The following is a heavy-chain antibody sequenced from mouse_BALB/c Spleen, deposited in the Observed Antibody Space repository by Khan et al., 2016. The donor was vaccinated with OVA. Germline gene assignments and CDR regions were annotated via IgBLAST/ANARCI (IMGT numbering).Heavy chain of an antibody. CDR1: GFSLNSYG. CDR3: ARDHGNTYEYFDY. J-gene: IGHJ2*01. Sequence: QVQLQQSGPGLVAPSQSLSITCTVSGFSLNSYGVHWVRQRPGKGLEWLGIIWAGGSTNYNSALMSRLSISKDNSKSQVLVKMISLQTDDTAMYYCARDHGNTYEYFDYWGQGTTLTVSS. V-gene: IGHV2-9*02. CDR2: IWAGGST. D-gene: IGHD1-1*01.